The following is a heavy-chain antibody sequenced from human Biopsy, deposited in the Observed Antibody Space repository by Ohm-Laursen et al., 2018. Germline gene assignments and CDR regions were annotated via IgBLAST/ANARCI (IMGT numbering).Heavy chain of an antibody. Sequence: TLSLTCAVSGGSLSSYSWRWIRQPAGKGLEWIGQIYTSGITNYNPSLKSRVTMSVDTSKNKFSLRVSSVTAADTAVYYCARDRDRRGWFDPWGQGTLVTVSS. CDR1: GGSLSSYS. V-gene: IGHV4-4*07. D-gene: IGHD1-14*01. J-gene: IGHJ5*02. CDR2: IYTSGIT. CDR3: ARDRDRRGWFDP.